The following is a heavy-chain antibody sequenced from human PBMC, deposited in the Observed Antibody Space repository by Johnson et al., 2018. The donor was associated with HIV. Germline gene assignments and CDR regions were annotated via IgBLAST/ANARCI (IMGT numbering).Heavy chain of an antibody. Sequence: QVQLVESGGGVVQPGRSLRLSCAASGFTFSSYAMHWVRQAPGKGLEWVAVISYDGSNKYYADSVKGRFTISRDNSKNTLYLQMNSLRAEDTAMYFCARGGAFHAFDIWGQGTMVTVSS. D-gene: IGHD3-3*02. CDR2: ISYDGSNK. CDR1: GFTFSSYA. V-gene: IGHV3-30-3*01. CDR3: ARGGAFHAFDI. J-gene: IGHJ3*02.